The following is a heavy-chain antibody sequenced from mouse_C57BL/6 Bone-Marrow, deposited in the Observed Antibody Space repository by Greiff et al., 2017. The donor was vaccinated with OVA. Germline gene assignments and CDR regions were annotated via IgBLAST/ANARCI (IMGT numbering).Heavy chain of an antibody. CDR1: GYTFTSYW. V-gene: IGHV1-55*01. Sequence: QVQLQQPGAELVKPGASVKMSCKASGYTFTSYWITWVKQRPGQGLEWIGDIYPGSGRTNFNEKFKSKATLTVDTSSSTAYMQLSSLPSEDSAVYYCAKKGLLWLRRGFDYWGQGTTLTVST. J-gene: IGHJ2*01. CDR3: AKKGLLWLRRGFDY. D-gene: IGHD2-2*01. CDR2: IYPGSGRT.